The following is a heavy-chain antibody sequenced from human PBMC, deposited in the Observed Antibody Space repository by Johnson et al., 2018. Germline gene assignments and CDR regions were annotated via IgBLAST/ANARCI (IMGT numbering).Heavy chain of an antibody. D-gene: IGHD3-3*01. CDR1: GFTFSSYW. CDR3: AKAPVGWLGEGAEYFQH. V-gene: IGHV3-7*03. J-gene: IGHJ1*01. CDR2: IKQDGSEK. Sequence: VQLVESGGGLVQPGGSLRLSCAASGFTFSSYWMSWVRQAPGKGLEWVANIKQDGSEKYYVDSVKGRFTISRDNAKNSLYLQMNSLRPEDTALYYCAKAPVGWLGEGAEYFQHWGQGTLVTVSS.